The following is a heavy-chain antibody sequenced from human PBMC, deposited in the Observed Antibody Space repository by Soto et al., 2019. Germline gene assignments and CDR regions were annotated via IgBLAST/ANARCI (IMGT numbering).Heavy chain of an antibody. J-gene: IGHJ5*02. D-gene: IGHD2-21*02. CDR3: ARHPSDFWIDP. CDR2: INHSGST. Sequence: ASETLSLTCAVYGGSFSGYYWSWIRQSPGKGLEWIGEINHSGSTTYRPSLKSRVSISVDTSKNQFSLKLSSVTAADTAVYYCARHPSDFWIDPWGQGTLVTVSS. CDR1: GGSFSGYY. V-gene: IGHV4-34*01.